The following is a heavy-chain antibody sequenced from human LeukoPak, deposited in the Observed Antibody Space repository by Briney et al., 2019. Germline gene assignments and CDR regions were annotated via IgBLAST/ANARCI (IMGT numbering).Heavy chain of an antibody. J-gene: IGHJ4*02. CDR1: GYTFTNYG. CDR2: ISAYNGNT. CDR3: ARGVDTTLRGYDY. V-gene: IGHV1-18*04. Sequence: ASVKVSCQTSGYTFTNYGISWVRQAPGQGLEWMGWISAYNGNTNYAQKLQGRVTMTTDTSTSTAYMELRSLRSDDTAMYYCARGVDTTLRGYDYWGQGTLVTVSS. D-gene: IGHD3-3*01.